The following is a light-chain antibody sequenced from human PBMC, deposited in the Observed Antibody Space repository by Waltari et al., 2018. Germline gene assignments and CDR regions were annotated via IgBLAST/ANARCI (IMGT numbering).Light chain of an antibody. CDR2: EVS. CDR3: CSYAGSSTFGV. V-gene: IGLV2-23*02. Sequence: QSALTQPASVSGSPGPSITLPCTGTSSDVGSYNLVSWYQQHPGKAPNLMIYEVSKRPSGVSNRFSGSKSGNTASLTISGLQAEDEADYYCCSYAGSSTFGVFGGGTKLTVL. CDR1: SSDVGSYNL. J-gene: IGLJ2*01.